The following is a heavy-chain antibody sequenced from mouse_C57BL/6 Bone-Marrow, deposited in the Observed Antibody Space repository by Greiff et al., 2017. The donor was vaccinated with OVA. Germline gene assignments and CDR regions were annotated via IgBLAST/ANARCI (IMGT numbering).Heavy chain of an antibody. CDR2: INPGSGGT. CDR3: ARSPYGNYQFDY. CDR1: GYAFTNYL. J-gene: IGHJ2*01. D-gene: IGHD2-1*01. V-gene: IGHV1-54*01. Sequence: VQLQQSGAELVRPGTSVKVSCKASGYAFTNYLIEWVKQRPGQGLEWIGVINPGSGGTNYNEKFKGKATLTADKSSSTAYMQLSSLTSEDSAVYFCARSPYGNYQFDYWGQGTTLTVSS.